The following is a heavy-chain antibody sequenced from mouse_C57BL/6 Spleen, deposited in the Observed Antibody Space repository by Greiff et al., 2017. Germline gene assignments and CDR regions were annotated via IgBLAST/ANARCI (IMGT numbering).Heavy chain of an antibody. CDR2: IWTGGGT. CDR3: ARNPDYYGSSPAWFAY. J-gene: IGHJ3*01. CDR1: GFSLTSYA. V-gene: IGHV2-9-1*01. D-gene: IGHD1-1*01. Sequence: VQLVESGPGLVAPSQSLSITCTVSGFSLTSYAISWVRQPPGKGLEWLGVIWTGGGTNYNSALKSRLSISKDNSKSQVFLKMNSLQTDDTARYYCARNPDYYGSSPAWFAYWGQGTLVTVSA.